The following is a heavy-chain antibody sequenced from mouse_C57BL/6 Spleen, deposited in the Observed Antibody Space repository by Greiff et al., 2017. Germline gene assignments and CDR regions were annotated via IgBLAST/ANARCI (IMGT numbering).Heavy chain of an antibody. CDR1: GYTFTSYW. CDR3: ARYYYAMDY. CDR2: IDPSDSYT. J-gene: IGHJ4*01. Sequence: QVQLQQPGAELVKPGASVQLSCKASGYTFTSYWMQWVKQRPGQGLEWIGEIDPSDSYTNYTHKFKGKATLTVDTSSSTAYMQLSSLTSAGSAVYYCARYYYAMDYGGQGTSVTVSA. V-gene: IGHV1-50*01.